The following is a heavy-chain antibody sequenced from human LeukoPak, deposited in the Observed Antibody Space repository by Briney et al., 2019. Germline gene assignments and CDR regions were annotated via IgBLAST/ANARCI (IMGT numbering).Heavy chain of an antibody. J-gene: IGHJ4*02. D-gene: IGHD6-13*01. V-gene: IGHV1-3*01. Sequence: GASVKVSCKASGYTFTSYAMHWVRQAPGQRLEWMGWINAGNSNTKYSQKFQGRVTITRDTSASTAYMELSSLRSEDTAVYYCARESQRQLVPDYWGQGTLVTVSS. CDR2: INAGNSNT. CDR3: ARESQRQLVPDY. CDR1: GYTFTSYA.